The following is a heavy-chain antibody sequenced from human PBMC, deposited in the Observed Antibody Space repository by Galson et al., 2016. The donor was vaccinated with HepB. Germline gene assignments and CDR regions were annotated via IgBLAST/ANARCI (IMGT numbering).Heavy chain of an antibody. J-gene: IGHJ3*02. CDR2: IIPLFTTT. Sequence: SVKVSCKASGGPFKNYAINWVRQAPGQRLEWMGRIIPLFTTTNYAQKFQGRVTITADESPSTTYMELSSLKSDDTAVYYCASGLGYCSGTNCYVNDAFDIGGQGTMVTVS. CDR1: GGPFKNYA. CDR3: ASGLGYCSGTNCYVNDAFDI. V-gene: IGHV1-69*13. D-gene: IGHD2-15*01.